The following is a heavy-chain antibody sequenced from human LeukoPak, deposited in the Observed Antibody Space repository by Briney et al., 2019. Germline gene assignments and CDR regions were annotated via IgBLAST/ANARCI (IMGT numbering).Heavy chain of an antibody. CDR3: ARDYVYAFDY. CDR2: ISGDGNAK. CDR1: GFRFSSCS. Sequence: GGSLRLSCAASGFRFSSCSINWVRQAPGKGLEWVSYISGDGNAKHYTDSVKGRFTISRDNAKNALYLQMNSLRAEDTAVYFCARDYVYAFDYWGQGTLVTVSS. V-gene: IGHV3-48*01. J-gene: IGHJ4*02. D-gene: IGHD2/OR15-2a*01.